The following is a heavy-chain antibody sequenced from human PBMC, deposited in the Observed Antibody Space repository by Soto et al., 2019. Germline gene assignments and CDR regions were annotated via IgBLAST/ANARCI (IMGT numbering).Heavy chain of an antibody. CDR2: IFSSGST. V-gene: IGHV4-4*07. Sequence: LSLTCTVSGGSINTFYWSWVRQPAGKGLEWIGRIFSSGSTSFNPSLESRVAVSVDTSKNHFSLNLSSVTAADMAVYYCAREGPYSAYNFAHGIQLWSFDFWGQGALVTVSS. CDR3: AREGPYSAYNFAHGIQLWSFDF. J-gene: IGHJ4*02. D-gene: IGHD5-12*01. CDR1: GGSINTFY.